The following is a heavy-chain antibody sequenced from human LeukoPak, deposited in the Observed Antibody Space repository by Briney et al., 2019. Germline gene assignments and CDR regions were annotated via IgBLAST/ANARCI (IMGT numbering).Heavy chain of an antibody. D-gene: IGHD1-7*01. CDR2: MNPNSGDT. Sequence: ASVKVSCKASGYTFIGYYIHWVRQAPGQGLEWMGWMNPNSGDTNYAQKFQGRVTKTRDTSISTAYMELSRLRSDDTAVYYCSRIYIQDGNCNWGQGTLVTVSS. V-gene: IGHV1-2*02. J-gene: IGHJ4*02. CDR3: SRIYIQDGNCN. CDR1: GYTFIGYY.